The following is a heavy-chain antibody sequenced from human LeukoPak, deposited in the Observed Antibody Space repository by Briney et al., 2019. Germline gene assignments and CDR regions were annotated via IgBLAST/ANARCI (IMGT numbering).Heavy chain of an antibody. CDR1: GFTFSSYW. Sequence: GGSLRLSCAASGFTFSSYWMSWVRQAPGKGLEWVANIKQDGSEKYYVDSVKGRFTISRDNAKNSLYLQMNSLRAEDTAVYYCARAMTLRAEGDAFDIWGQGTMVTVSS. CDR3: ARAMTLRAEGDAFDI. CDR2: IKQDGSEK. J-gene: IGHJ3*02. D-gene: IGHD2-2*01. V-gene: IGHV3-7*03.